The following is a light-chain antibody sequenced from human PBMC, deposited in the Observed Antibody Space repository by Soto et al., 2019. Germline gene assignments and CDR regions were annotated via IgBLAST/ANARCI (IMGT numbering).Light chain of an antibody. CDR2: QDL. CDR1: KLGDKY. Sequence: SYELTQPPSVSVSPGQTASITCSGDKLGDKYACWYQQKPGQSPVLVIYQDLKRPSGIPDRFSGSNSGNTATLTISGTQAMDEADYYCQAWDSSTAVFGGGTQLTVL. V-gene: IGLV3-1*01. CDR3: QAWDSSTAV. J-gene: IGLJ2*01.